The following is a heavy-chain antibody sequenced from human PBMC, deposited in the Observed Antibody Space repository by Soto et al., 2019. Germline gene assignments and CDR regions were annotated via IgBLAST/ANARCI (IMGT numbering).Heavy chain of an antibody. CDR1: GGPFSTSG. D-gene: IGHD3-10*01. V-gene: IGHV1-69*01. CDR3: ARVTGGVRGVINWLDP. Sequence: QVQLEQSGAEVKKPGSSVKLSCKASGGPFSTSGFTWVRQAPGEGLEWMAGIIPIFGTSNAAQKFQGRVTITADESMSTSYSELSSPKAEGTAVYYCARVTGGVRGVINWLDPWGQGTLVTVSS. J-gene: IGHJ5*01. CDR2: IIPIFGTS.